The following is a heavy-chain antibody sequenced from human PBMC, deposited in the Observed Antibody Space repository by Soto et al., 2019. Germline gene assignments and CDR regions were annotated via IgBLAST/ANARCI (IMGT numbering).Heavy chain of an antibody. CDR3: ASARRRVLFAY. Sequence: GGSLRLSCAASAFTFSNYWMHWIRQAPGKGLVWVSRISGDGSSTSYADFVKGRFTISRDNAKNTLYLQMNSLRAEDTALYYCASARRRVLFAYWGLGTLVPVSS. V-gene: IGHV3-74*01. CDR1: AFTFSNYW. CDR2: ISGDGSST. D-gene: IGHD2-8*01. J-gene: IGHJ4*02.